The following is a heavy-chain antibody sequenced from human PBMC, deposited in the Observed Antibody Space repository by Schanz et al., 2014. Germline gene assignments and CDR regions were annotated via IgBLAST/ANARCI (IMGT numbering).Heavy chain of an antibody. CDR2: IYHSGSP. D-gene: IGHD1-26*01. CDR3: ARQGDVYRLDY. V-gene: IGHV4-59*08. Sequence: QVQLQESGPGLVKPSETLSLTCTVSGASISFYDWNWIRQSPGKGLEWIGYIYHSGSPIYNPSLQGRVTISLDKPKTHSSLKLELVTAADTAMYFCARQGDVYRLDYWGQGTLVTVTS. CDR1: GASISFYD. J-gene: IGHJ4*02.